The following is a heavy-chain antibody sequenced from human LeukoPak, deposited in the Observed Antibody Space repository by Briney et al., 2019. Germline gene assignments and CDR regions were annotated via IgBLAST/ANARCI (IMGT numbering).Heavy chain of an antibody. J-gene: IGHJ6*02. CDR3: ARNSFPTYYYDSSGYYYYGMDV. V-gene: IGHV5-51*01. D-gene: IGHD3-22*01. Sequence: GESLKISCEGSGYSFTNYWIGWVRQMPGKGLEWMGIIYPCDSDTRYSPSFQGQVTISADKSISTAYLQWSSLKASDTAMYYCARNSFPTYYYDSSGYYYYGMDVWGQGTTVTVSS. CDR2: IYPCDSDT. CDR1: GYSFTNYW.